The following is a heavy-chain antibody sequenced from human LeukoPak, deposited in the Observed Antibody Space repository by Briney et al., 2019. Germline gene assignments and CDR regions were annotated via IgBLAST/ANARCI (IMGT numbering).Heavy chain of an antibody. CDR1: GGSFSGYY. CDR2: INHSGTS. V-gene: IGHV4-34*01. D-gene: IGHD6-13*01. J-gene: IGHJ4*02. Sequence: SETLSLTCAVYGGSFSGYYWSWIRQPPGKGLEWIGEINHSGTSNYNPSLKSRVTMSVDTSKKQFSLKLRSVTAAGTAVYYCAKIGFSSSWSEFDNWGQGTLVTVSS. CDR3: AKIGFSSSWSEFDN.